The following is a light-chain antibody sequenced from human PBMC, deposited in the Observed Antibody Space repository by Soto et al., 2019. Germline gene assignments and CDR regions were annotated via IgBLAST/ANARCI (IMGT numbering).Light chain of an antibody. V-gene: IGKV3-20*01. J-gene: IGKJ2*01. CDR3: QQYGGSPT. CDR2: GAS. Sequence: EIVLTQSPGTLSLSPGERAILSCRASQSVSGSYVAWYQQRPGQAPRLLIYGASRRPTGISDRFSGSGSGTDFNLTISRLEPEDFAVYYCQQYGGSPTFGQGTKLEIK. CDR1: QSVSGSY.